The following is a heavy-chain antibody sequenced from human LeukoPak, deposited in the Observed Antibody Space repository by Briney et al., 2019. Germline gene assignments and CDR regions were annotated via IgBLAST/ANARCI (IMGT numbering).Heavy chain of an antibody. Sequence: GESLKISCQGSGSIFTNYWIAWVRQLPGKGLECLGIIYPGDSDTRYSPSFQGQVTISADKSISTAYLQWSSLKASDTAMYYCARVMVRGVTPAFDIWGQGTMVTVSS. J-gene: IGHJ3*02. CDR3: ARVMVRGVTPAFDI. V-gene: IGHV5-51*01. CDR2: IYPGDSDT. CDR1: GSIFTNYW. D-gene: IGHD3-10*01.